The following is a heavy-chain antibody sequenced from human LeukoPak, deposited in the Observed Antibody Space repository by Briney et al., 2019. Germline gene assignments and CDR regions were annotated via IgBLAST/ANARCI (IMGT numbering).Heavy chain of an antibody. Sequence: PGGSLRLSCAASGFTFSTSWMNWVRQAPGKGLEWVSSISSSSSYIYYADSVKGRFTISRDNAKNSLYLQMNSLRAEDTAVYYCARGEGYSNPFDYWGQGTLVTVSS. CDR2: ISSSSSYI. CDR3: ARGEGYSNPFDY. CDR1: GFTFSTSW. D-gene: IGHD4-11*01. V-gene: IGHV3-21*01. J-gene: IGHJ4*02.